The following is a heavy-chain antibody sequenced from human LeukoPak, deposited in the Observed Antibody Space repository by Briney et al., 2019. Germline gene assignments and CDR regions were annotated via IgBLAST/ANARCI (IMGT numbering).Heavy chain of an antibody. D-gene: IGHD3-3*01. V-gene: IGHV4-59*01. CDR1: GASITTYS. Sequence: SETLSLTCIVSGASITTYSWNWLRQSPGKGLEWIGYFSLGGSGTTSYTSSLKSRVTISLNTSKTQFSLKLSSVTAADTAVYYCARGTFWSGYYHDYWGQGTLVTVSS. CDR3: ARGTFWSGYYHDY. J-gene: IGHJ4*02. CDR2: FSLGGSGTT.